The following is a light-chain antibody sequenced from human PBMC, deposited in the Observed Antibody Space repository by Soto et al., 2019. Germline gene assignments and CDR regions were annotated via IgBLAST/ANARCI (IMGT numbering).Light chain of an antibody. J-gene: IGKJ1*01. CDR3: QHSNSYSEA. CDR1: QTISSW. Sequence: DIQRTLSPSTLSGSVGDRVTITCRASQTISSWLAWYQQKPGKAPKLLIYKASTLKSGVPSRFSGSGSGTEFTLTISSLQPDDFTTYYCQHSNSYSEAFGQGTKVDIK. CDR2: KAS. V-gene: IGKV1-5*03.